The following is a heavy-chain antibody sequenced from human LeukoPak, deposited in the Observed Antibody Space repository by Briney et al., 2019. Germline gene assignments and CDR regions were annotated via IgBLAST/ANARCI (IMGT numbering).Heavy chain of an antibody. D-gene: IGHD3-16*01. Sequence: SETLSLTCTVSGGSISSSSYYWGWIRQPPGKGLEWIGSIYYSGSTYYNPSLKSRVTISVDTSKNQFSLKLSSVTAADTAVYYCASWGQPDVSYYYYYMDVWGKGTTVTISS. CDR3: ASWGQPDVSYYYYYMDV. V-gene: IGHV4-39*07. J-gene: IGHJ6*03. CDR2: IYYSGST. CDR1: GGSISSSSYY.